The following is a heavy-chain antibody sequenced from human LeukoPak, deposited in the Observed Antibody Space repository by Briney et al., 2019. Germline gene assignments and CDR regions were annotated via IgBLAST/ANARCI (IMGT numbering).Heavy chain of an antibody. D-gene: IGHD3-22*01. CDR3: ATGRGYYYDH. J-gene: IGHJ4*02. CDR1: AFIFSGHW. CDR2: AYGDGNNQ. V-gene: IGHV3-33*08. Sequence: GGSLRLSCEGSAFIFSGHWMNWVRQAPGKGLEWVAVAYGDGNNQYYADSVKGRFTISKDISKNTLFVQMNSLRAEDTAVYYCATGRGYYYDHWGQGTLVTVSS.